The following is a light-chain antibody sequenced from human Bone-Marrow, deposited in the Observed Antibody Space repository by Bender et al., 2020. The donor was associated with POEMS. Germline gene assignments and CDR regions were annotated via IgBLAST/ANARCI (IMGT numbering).Light chain of an antibody. CDR3: CSYAGSNTFV. J-gene: IGLJ1*01. Sequence: QSALTQPASVSGSPGQSITISCTGTSSDIGNYDLVSWYQHHPGRAPKVIIHEDNKRPSGVSIRFSAFKSGNTASLTISGLQPDDEADYYCCSYAGSNTFVFGAGTKVTVL. V-gene: IGLV2-23*02. CDR2: EDN. CDR1: SSDIGNYDL.